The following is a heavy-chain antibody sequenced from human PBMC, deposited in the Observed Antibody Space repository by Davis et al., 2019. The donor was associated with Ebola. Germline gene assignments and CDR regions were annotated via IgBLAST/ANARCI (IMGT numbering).Heavy chain of an antibody. V-gene: IGHV4-38-2*02. J-gene: IGHJ5*02. CDR1: GYSISSDYY. Sequence: MPSETLSLTCTVSGYSISSDYYWGWIRQPPGKGLEWIGSSKHRGSTYYNPSLKSRATMAVDTSKSQFSLKLTSVTAADTAVYYCARVTGASHAGPWGQGTLVTVSS. CDR3: ARVTGASHAGP. D-gene: IGHD4/OR15-4a*01. CDR2: SKHRGST.